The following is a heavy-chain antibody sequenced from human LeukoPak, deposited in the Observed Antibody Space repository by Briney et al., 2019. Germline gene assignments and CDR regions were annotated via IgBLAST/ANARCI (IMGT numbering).Heavy chain of an antibody. Sequence: SETLSLTCGVYGGSFSGYHWNSIRQPPGEGLEWIGEINHSGSTNYNPSLKSRVTISVDTSKKQFSLRLSSVTAADTAVYFCARGVRIAVADPHLDYWGQGTLVTVPS. D-gene: IGHD6-19*01. CDR1: GGSFSGYH. V-gene: IGHV4-34*01. J-gene: IGHJ4*02. CDR3: ARGVRIAVADPHLDY. CDR2: INHSGST.